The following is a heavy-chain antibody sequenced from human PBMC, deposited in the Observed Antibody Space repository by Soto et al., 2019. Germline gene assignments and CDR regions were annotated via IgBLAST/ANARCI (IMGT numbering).Heavy chain of an antibody. D-gene: IGHD6-19*01. CDR2: ISAYNGDT. Sequence: QVKLVQSGAEVKKPGASVKVSCKASGYTFTSHGINWVRQAPGQGLELMGWISAYNGDTKYEQKFQGRVTMTTDASSSTAYMELKSLSSDDTAVYCCARGPSNPSGNRIWFDPWGQGTQVTVSS. V-gene: IGHV1-18*04. CDR1: GYTFTSHG. J-gene: IGHJ5*02. CDR3: ARGPSNPSGNRIWFDP.